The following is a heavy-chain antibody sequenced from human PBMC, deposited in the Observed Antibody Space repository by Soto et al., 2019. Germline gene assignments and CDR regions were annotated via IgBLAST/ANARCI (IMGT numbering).Heavy chain of an antibody. CDR2: ISSDGGSA. D-gene: IGHD2-15*01. Sequence: GGSLRLSCAASGFIFSSSPMHWVRQAPGKGLEYVSAISSDGGSADYAKFVKGRFTISRDNSKNTLYLQMGSLTVEDMAIYYCARGRGVAGATQRGYYFEFWGQGA. V-gene: IGHV3-64*01. J-gene: IGHJ4*02. CDR3: ARGRGVAGATQRGYYFEF. CDR1: GFIFSSSP.